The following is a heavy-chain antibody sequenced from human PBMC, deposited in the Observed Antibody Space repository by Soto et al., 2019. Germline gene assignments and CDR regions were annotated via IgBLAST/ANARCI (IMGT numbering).Heavy chain of an antibody. CDR1: GFRLSDYE. CDR2: ISRSGDTI. Sequence: QVQLVESGGGLVQPGGSLRLSCAVSGFRLSDYEMSWIRQAPGKGPEWVSFISRSGDTIYYVDSVKGRFSISRDNAKNTLYLQINSLRAEDTAVYYCGRGGSNSPNGMDVWGQGTTVTVSS. V-gene: IGHV3-11*04. J-gene: IGHJ6*02. D-gene: IGHD4-4*01. CDR3: GRGGSNSPNGMDV.